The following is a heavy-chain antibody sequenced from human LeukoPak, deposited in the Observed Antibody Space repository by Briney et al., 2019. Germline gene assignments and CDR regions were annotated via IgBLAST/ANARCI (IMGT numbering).Heavy chain of an antibody. V-gene: IGHV3-53*01. CDR3: ATWPGGWYGEDS. CDR1: GFTFSSYW. Sequence: GGSLRLSCAASGFTFSSYWMHWVRQAPGKGLEWVSVIFGGGSTYYADSVKGRFTISRDTSKNTLHLQMNSLRADDTAVYYCATWPGGWYGEDSWGQGTLVTVSS. CDR2: IFGGGST. J-gene: IGHJ4*02. D-gene: IGHD6-19*01.